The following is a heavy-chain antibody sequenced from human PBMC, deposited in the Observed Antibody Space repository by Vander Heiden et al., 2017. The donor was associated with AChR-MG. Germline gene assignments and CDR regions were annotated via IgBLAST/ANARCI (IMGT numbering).Heavy chain of an antibody. CDR2: ISYDGSNN. CDR3: ARDPVYSGYVHPDRNWFDP. J-gene: IGHJ5*02. V-gene: IGHV3-30-3*01. D-gene: IGHD2-8*01. CDR1: GFTFSSSA. Sequence: QVQLVESGGGGVQPGRPLRRSRAASGFTFSSSAMAWVRQTPGTGLGWVQVISYDGSNNCCADTVKGRFTISRDNSKSALYLQMNSLRAEDTAVYYCARDPVYSGYVHPDRNWFDPWGQGTLVTVSS.